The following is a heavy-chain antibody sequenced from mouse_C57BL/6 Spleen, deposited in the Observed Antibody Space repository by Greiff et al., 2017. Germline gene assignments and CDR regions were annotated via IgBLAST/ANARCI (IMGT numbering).Heavy chain of an antibody. CDR2: IDPETGGT. Sequence: VKLVESGAELVRPGASVTLSCKASGYTFTDYEMHWVKQTPVHGLEWIGAIDPETGGTAYNQKFKGKAILTADKSSSTAYMELRSLTSEDSAVYYCTRGDDGYYPAWFAYWGQGTLVTVSA. V-gene: IGHV1-15*01. J-gene: IGHJ3*01. CDR3: TRGDDGYYPAWFAY. D-gene: IGHD2-3*01. CDR1: GYTFTDYE.